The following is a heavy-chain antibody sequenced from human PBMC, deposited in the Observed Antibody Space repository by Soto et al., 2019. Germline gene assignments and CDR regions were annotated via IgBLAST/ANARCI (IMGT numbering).Heavy chain of an antibody. CDR3: EIEVRRSNQFDH. D-gene: IGHD3-10*01. V-gene: IGHV1-24*01. CDR1: GYTLTELS. J-gene: IGHJ4*02. CDR2: FDLENGET. Sequence: ASVKVSCKVSGYTLTELSIHWVRQAPGEGLEWMGGFDLENGETIYAQRFQGRVTMTEESSADTPYMELSSLRSEDTAVYYCEIEVRRSNQFDHWGQGTMVTVSS.